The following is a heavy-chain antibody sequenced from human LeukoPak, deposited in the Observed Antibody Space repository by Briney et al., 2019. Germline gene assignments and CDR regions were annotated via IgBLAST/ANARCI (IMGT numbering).Heavy chain of an antibody. CDR3: AKGQWYCSSTSCYTARDAFDI. CDR2: IRYDGGNK. D-gene: IGHD2-2*02. CDR1: GFTFSSFG. Sequence: GGSLRLSCAASGFTFSSFGMHWVRQAPGKGLEWVAFIRYDGGNKYYADSVKGRFTISRDNSKNTLFLQMNSLRAEDTAVYYCAKGQWYCSSTSCYTARDAFDIWGQGTMVTVSS. V-gene: IGHV3-30*02. J-gene: IGHJ3*02.